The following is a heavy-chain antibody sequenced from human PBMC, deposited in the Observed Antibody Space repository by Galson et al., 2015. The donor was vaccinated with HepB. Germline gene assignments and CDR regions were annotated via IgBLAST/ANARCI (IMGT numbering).Heavy chain of an antibody. J-gene: IGHJ4*02. CDR2: ISGNDGDT. CDR1: GYSLTSYN. Sequence: QSGAEVKKPGASVKVSCKAFGYSLTSYNINWVRQAHGQGLEWMGRISGNDGDTKFAQKIQGRVTMTTDTSTSTAYMELRSLRSDDTAIYYCARGYRSIEAPGDLLDSWGQGTPVTVSS. D-gene: IGHD6-13*01. V-gene: IGHV1-18*04. CDR3: ARGYRSIEAPGDLLDS.